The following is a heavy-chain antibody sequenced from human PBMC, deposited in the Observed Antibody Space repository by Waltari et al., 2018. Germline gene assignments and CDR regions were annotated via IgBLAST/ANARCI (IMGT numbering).Heavy chain of an antibody. CDR2: SSAYNVNT. V-gene: IGHV1-18*01. CDR1: GYTFTSYG. CDR3: ARDLGGYDILTGYPHDY. J-gene: IGHJ4*02. D-gene: IGHD3-9*01. Sequence: QVQLVQSGAEVKKPGASVKVSCKASGYTFTSYGSSWVRQAPGQGLEWMGWSSAYNVNTNYAQKLQGRVTMTTDTSTSTAYMELRSLRSDDTAVYYCARDLGGYDILTGYPHDYWGQGTLVTVSS.